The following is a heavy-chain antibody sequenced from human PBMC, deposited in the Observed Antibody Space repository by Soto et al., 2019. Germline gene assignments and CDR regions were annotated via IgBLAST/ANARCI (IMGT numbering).Heavy chain of an antibody. Sequence: SETLCLTCTVSGGSISSYYWSGIRQPPGKGLEWIGYIYYSGSTNYNPSLKSRVTISVDTSKNQFSLKLSSVTAADTAVYYCARHVPYCSDTSHCAYGMDVWGQGTTVTVSS. V-gene: IGHV4-59*08. J-gene: IGHJ6*02. CDR1: GGSISSYY. CDR3: ARHVPYCSDTSHCAYGMDV. CDR2: IYYSGST. D-gene: IGHD2-2*01.